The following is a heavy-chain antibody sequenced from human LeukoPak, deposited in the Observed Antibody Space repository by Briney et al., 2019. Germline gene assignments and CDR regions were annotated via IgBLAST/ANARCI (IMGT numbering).Heavy chain of an antibody. V-gene: IGHV3-20*04. Sequence: PGGSLRLSCATSGFTFGGYGMSWVRQAPGRGLEWVSGINWNGGSTGYADSVKGRFSISRDNAKNALYLQMNSLRAEDTALYYCASGVVAAHYFDYWGQGTLVTVSS. CDR1: GFTFGGYG. CDR3: ASGVVAAHYFDY. D-gene: IGHD2-15*01. J-gene: IGHJ4*02. CDR2: INWNGGST.